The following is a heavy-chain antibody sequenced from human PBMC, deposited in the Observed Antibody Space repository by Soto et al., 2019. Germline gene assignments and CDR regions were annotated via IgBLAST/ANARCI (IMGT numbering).Heavy chain of an antibody. CDR3: RQHVAEVGYYFDY. J-gene: IGHJ4*02. CDR2: ISYDGSHK. V-gene: IGHV3-30*03. Sequence: QPGGSLRLSCAASGFTFSSYGMHWVRQAPGKGLEWVAVISYDGSHKYYADSVKGRFTISRDNSKNTLYQQRNSQRAEDTAVYYCRQHVAEVGYYFDYWGQGTLVTVSS. D-gene: IGHD6-19*01. CDR1: GFTFSSYG.